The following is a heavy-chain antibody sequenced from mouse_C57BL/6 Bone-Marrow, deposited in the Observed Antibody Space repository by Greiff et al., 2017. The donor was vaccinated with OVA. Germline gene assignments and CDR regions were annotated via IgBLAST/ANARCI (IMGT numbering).Heavy chain of an antibody. CDR1: GFTFSDYG. CDR3: ATYGSLYYFDY. Sequence: EVKLMESGGGLVKPGGSLKLSCAASGFTFSDYGMHWVRQAPEKGLEWVAYISSGSSTIYYADTVKGRFTISRDNAKNTLFLQMTSLRSEDTAMYYCATYGSLYYFDYWGQGTTLTVSS. J-gene: IGHJ2*01. D-gene: IGHD1-1*01. CDR2: ISSGSSTI. V-gene: IGHV5-17*01.